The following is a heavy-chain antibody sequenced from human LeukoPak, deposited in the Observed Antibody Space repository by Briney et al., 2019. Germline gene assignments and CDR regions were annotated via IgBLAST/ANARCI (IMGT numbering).Heavy chain of an antibody. Sequence: GGSLRLACAASGFTFSSYGMHWVGQAPGKGLEWVAFIRYDGSNKYYADFVKGRFTISRDNSKNTLYLQMNSLRAEDTAVYYCAKDNGKGFDYWGQGTLVTVSS. CDR3: AKDNGKGFDY. CDR1: GFTFSSYG. V-gene: IGHV3-30*02. CDR2: IRYDGSNK. J-gene: IGHJ4*02.